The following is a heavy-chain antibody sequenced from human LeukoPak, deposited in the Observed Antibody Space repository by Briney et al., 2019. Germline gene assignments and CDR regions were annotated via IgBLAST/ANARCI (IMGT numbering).Heavy chain of an antibody. Sequence: PGGSLRLSCAASGFTFSSYSMNWVRQAPGKGLEWVSYISSSGSTIYYADSVKGRFTISRDNAKNSLYLQMNSLRAEDTAVYYCANLPPTVATMSFDYWGQGTLVTVSS. CDR3: ANLPPTVATMSFDY. V-gene: IGHV3-48*04. J-gene: IGHJ4*02. CDR1: GFTFSSYS. D-gene: IGHD5-12*01. CDR2: ISSSGSTI.